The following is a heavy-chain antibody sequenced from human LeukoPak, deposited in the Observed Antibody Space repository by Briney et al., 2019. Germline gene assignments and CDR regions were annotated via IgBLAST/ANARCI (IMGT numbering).Heavy chain of an antibody. Sequence: GASVKVSCKASGYTFTSYGISWVRQAPGQGLEWMGWMNPNSGNTGYAQKFQGRVTITRNTSISTAYMELSSLRSEDTAVYYCARGGLEHPDYWGQGTLVTVSS. D-gene: IGHD1/OR15-1a*01. V-gene: IGHV1-8*03. CDR2: MNPNSGNT. CDR3: ARGGLEHPDY. J-gene: IGHJ4*02. CDR1: GYTFTSYG.